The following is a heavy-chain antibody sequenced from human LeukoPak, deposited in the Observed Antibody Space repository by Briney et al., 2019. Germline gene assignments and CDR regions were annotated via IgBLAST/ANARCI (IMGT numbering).Heavy chain of an antibody. CDR3: AKDDIVVVPALRDYGMDV. Sequence: GGSLRLSCAASGFTFSSYAMSWVRQAPGKGLEWVSAISGSGGSTYYADSVKGRFTISRGNSKNTLYLQMNSLRAEDTAVYYCAKDDIVVVPALRDYGMDVWGQGTTVTVSS. V-gene: IGHV3-23*01. D-gene: IGHD2-2*01. J-gene: IGHJ6*02. CDR1: GFTFSSYA. CDR2: ISGSGGST.